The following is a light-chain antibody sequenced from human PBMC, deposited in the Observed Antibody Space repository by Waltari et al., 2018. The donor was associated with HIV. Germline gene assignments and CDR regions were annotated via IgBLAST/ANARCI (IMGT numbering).Light chain of an antibody. V-gene: IGLV1-44*01. Sequence: QSVLPQPPSASGTPGQRVTISCSGSSPNIGSNPINWYRQLPGTAPKLLIYSNNQWPSGVPDRFSGSKSGTSASLAISGLQSEDEADYYCAAWDDSLHGYVFGTGTKVTVV. CDR3: AAWDDSLHGYV. J-gene: IGLJ1*01. CDR2: SNN. CDR1: SPNIGSNP.